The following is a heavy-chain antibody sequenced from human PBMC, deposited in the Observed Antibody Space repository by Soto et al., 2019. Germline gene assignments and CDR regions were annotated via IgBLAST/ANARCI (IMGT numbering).Heavy chain of an antibody. Sequence: LSLTCAASGFPFSSYAMSWVRQAPGKGLEWVSAISGSGGSTYYADSVKGRFTISRDNSKNTLYLQMNSLRAEDTAVYYCAKVAETGYYTRWFDPWGQGTLVTVSS. V-gene: IGHV3-23*01. CDR1: GFPFSSYA. D-gene: IGHD3-9*01. J-gene: IGHJ5*02. CDR2: ISGSGGST. CDR3: AKVAETGYYTRWFDP.